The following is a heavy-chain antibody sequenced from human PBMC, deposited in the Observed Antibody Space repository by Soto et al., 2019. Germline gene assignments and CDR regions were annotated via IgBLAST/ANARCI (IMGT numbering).Heavy chain of an antibody. CDR1: GFTFSSYW. J-gene: IGHJ6*03. Sequence: EVQLVESGGGLVQPGSLRLSCAASGFTFSSYWMHWVRQAPGKGLVWVSRINSDGSSTSYADSVKGRFTISRDNAKNTLYLQMNSLRAEDTAVYYCALNYGDYYYYMDVWGKGTTVTVSS. V-gene: IGHV3-74*01. CDR2: INSDGSST. CDR3: ALNYGDYYYYMDV. D-gene: IGHD4-17*01.